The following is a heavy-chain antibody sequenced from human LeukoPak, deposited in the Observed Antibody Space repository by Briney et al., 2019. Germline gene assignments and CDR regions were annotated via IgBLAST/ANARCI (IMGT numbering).Heavy chain of an antibody. V-gene: IGHV4-39*01. CDR2: IFYSGTT. J-gene: IGHJ4*02. CDR1: GGSISRSSYY. D-gene: IGHD5-24*01. CDR3: ARLPRATIGDTNYFDF. Sequence: SETLALTCTVSGGSISRSSYYWGWIRQPPGKGLEWIGTIFYSGTTYYNPSLKSRVTISVDTSKNQFSLNLSSVTAADTALYSRARLPRATIGDTNYFDFWGQGTLVTLSS.